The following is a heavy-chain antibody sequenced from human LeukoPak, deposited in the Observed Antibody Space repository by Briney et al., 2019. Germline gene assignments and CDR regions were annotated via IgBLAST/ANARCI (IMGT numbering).Heavy chain of an antibody. CDR2: ISGSGGST. D-gene: IGHD3-22*01. CDR3: AKDNLADYYDGSGYFDY. J-gene: IGHJ4*02. Sequence: GGSLRLSCAASGFTFSSYAMSWVRQAPGKGLEWVSAISGSGGSTYYADSVKGRFTISRDNSKNTLYLQMNSLRAEDTALYYCAKDNLADYYDGSGYFDYWGQGTLVTVSS. CDR1: GFTFSSYA. V-gene: IGHV3-23*01.